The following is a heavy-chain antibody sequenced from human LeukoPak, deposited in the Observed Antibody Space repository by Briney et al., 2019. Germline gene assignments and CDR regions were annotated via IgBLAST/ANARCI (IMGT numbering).Heavy chain of an antibody. CDR1: GYSISGGYY. Sequence: SETLSLTCSVSGYSISGGYYWGWIRQPPGKGLEWIGDIYHSGTTYYNPSLKSRITISVDTSKNQFSLKLSSVTAADTAVYYCARATGTFDYWGQGTLVTVSS. CDR3: ARATGTFDY. V-gene: IGHV4-38-2*01. J-gene: IGHJ4*02. CDR2: IYHSGTT. D-gene: IGHD1-1*01.